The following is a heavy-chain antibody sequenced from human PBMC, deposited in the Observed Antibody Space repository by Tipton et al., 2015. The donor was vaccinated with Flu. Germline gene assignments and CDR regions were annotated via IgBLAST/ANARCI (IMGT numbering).Heavy chain of an antibody. J-gene: IGHJ4*02. D-gene: IGHD3-10*01. CDR2: MYASGST. Sequence: TLSLTCTVSGDSMNSFYWSWIRQPAGKGLEWIGRMYASGSTKYNPSLKSRVTMSVDTSKNQLSLKLTSVTAADTAVYYCARGSGSGTEMSFDFWGQGTLVTVSS. V-gene: IGHV4-4*07. CDR1: GDSMNSFY. CDR3: ARGSGSGTEMSFDF.